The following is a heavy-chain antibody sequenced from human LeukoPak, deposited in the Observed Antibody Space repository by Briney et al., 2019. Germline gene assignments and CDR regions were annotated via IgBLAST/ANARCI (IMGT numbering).Heavy chain of an antibody. D-gene: IGHD3-16*01. Sequence: GGSLRLSFAASGFTFSSYGMHWVRQAPGKGLEWVAFIRYDGSNKYYADSVKGRFSISRDNSKNTLYLQMNSLRAEDTAVYYCAKGEFKAGGISYWGRGTLVTVSS. CDR3: AKGEFKAGGISY. V-gene: IGHV3-30*02. J-gene: IGHJ4*02. CDR2: IRYDGSNK. CDR1: GFTFSSYG.